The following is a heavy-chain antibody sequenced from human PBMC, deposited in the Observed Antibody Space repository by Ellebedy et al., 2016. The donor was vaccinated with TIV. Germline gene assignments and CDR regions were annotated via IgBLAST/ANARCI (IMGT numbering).Heavy chain of an antibody. Sequence: AASVKVSCKVSGYTLTELSMHWVRQAPGKGLEWMGGFDPEDGETIYAQKFQGRVTMTEDTSTDTAYMELSSLRSEDTAVYYCATGYYDSSGVIGAFDYWGQGTLVTVSS. CDR2: FDPEDGET. CDR1: GYTLTELS. D-gene: IGHD3-22*01. CDR3: ATGYYDSSGVIGAFDY. V-gene: IGHV1-24*01. J-gene: IGHJ4*02.